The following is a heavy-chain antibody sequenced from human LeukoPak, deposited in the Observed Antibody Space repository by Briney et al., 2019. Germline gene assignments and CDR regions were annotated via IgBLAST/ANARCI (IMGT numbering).Heavy chain of an antibody. Sequence: GASVKVSCKVSGYTLTELSMHWVRQAPGKGLEWMGWINPNSGGTNYAQKFQGRVTMTRDTSISTAYMELSRLRSDDTAVYYCASAIIVGALKGFDYWGQGTLVTVSS. D-gene: IGHD1-26*01. V-gene: IGHV1-2*02. CDR2: INPNSGGT. CDR1: GYTLTELS. J-gene: IGHJ4*02. CDR3: ASAIIVGALKGFDY.